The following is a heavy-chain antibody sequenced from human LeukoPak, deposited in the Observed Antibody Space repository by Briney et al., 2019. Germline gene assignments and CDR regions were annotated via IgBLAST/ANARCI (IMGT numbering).Heavy chain of an antibody. D-gene: IGHD2-15*01. CDR2: FDPEDSVT. Sequence: ASVKLSCKVSGYTLTELSMHWVRQAPGKGLEWLGGFDPEDSVTVSAQTFQARVNMPEDTSTDTAYMELSSLRCEDTALYYWATGRCSCCSCYPGWFGWVKGTTVTV. J-gene: IGHJ6*03. CDR1: GYTLTELS. V-gene: IGHV1-24*01. CDR3: ATGRCSCCSCYPGWFG.